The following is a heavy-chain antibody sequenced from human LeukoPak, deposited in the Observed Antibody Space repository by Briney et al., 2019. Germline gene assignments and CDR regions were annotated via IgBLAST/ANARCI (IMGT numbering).Heavy chain of an antibody. Sequence: SETLSLTCTVSGGSISSYYWSWIRQPPGKGLEWIGYIYYSGSTNYNPSLKSRVTISVDTSKNQFSLKLSSVTAADTAVYYCVKDYATIAAAANPLFDYWGQGALVIVSS. CDR3: VKDYATIAAAANPLFDY. D-gene: IGHD6-13*01. J-gene: IGHJ4*02. V-gene: IGHV4-59*12. CDR1: GGSISSYY. CDR2: IYYSGST.